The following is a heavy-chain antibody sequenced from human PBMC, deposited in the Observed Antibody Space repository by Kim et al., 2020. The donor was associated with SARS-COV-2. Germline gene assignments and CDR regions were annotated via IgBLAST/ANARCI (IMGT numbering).Heavy chain of an antibody. J-gene: IGHJ4*02. CDR3: ARDYGDYSYFDY. D-gene: IGHD4-17*01. Sequence: YYDPSLKSRVTISVDSSKNQFSLKLSSVTAADTAVYYCARDYGDYSYFDYWGQGTLVTVSS. V-gene: IGHV4-30-2*05.